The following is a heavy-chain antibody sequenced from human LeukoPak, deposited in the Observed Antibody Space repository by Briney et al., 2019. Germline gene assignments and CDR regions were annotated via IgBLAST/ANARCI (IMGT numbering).Heavy chain of an antibody. CDR1: GFTFSSYE. D-gene: IGHD1-26*01. CDR3: ARGGSSRAKNYFDY. V-gene: IGHV3-48*03. J-gene: IGHJ4*02. Sequence: GGSLRLSCAASGFTFSSYEMNWVRQAPGKGLEWVSYISSGGSAIYYADSVKSRFTISRDNAKNSLYLQMNSLRAEDTAVYYCARGGSSRAKNYFDYWGQGTLVTVSS. CDR2: ISSGGSAI.